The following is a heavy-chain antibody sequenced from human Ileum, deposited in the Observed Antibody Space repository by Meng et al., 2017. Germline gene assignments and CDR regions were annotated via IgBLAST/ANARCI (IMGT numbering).Heavy chain of an antibody. D-gene: IGHD2-21*02. V-gene: IGHV3-33*01. CDR2: IWHDGNNI. J-gene: IGHJ5*02. CDR1: GFNLRSYG. CDR3: ARDRGSDDPIDL. Sequence: VQLGESGGGVVQPGTSRTSSWAASGFNLRSYGMHAVRQGPGKGLEWMAVIWHDGNNIYYAESVKGRFTVSRDNSQNTLFLQMNTVRVEDTAVYFCARDRGSDDPIDLWGPGTLVTVSS.